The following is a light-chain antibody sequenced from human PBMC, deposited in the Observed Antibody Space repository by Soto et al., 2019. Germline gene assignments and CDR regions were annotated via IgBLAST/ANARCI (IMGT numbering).Light chain of an antibody. CDR3: QQYNNWPLT. J-gene: IGKJ4*01. CDR2: GAS. V-gene: IGKV3-15*01. CDR1: QSVNNN. Sequence: EIVMTQSPATLSVSPGERATLSCRASQSVNNNVAWYLHKPGQAPRIVIYGASTRATGIPATFSGSGSGTEFTLTISSLQSEDFAVYYCQQYNNWPLTFGGGTKVEIK.